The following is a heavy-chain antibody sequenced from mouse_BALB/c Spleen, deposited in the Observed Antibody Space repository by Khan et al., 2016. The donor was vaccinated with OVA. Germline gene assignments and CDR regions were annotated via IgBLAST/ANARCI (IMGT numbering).Heavy chain of an antibody. D-gene: IGHD3-2*01. V-gene: IGHV1-4*01. CDR3: AMRQLGPYCDY. Sequence: VQLQQSGAELARPGASVKMSCKASGYTFTSYTMHWVKQRPGQGLEWIGYINPSSDYTNYNQKFKDKATLTADKSSSTAYMQLSSLTSEDSAVYYWAMRQLGPYCDYWGQGTTLTVSS. J-gene: IGHJ2*01. CDR1: GYTFTSYT. CDR2: INPSSDYT.